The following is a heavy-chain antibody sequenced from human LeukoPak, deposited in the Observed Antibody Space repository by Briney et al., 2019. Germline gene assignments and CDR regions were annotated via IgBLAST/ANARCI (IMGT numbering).Heavy chain of an antibody. CDR3: VRSVFS. CDR1: GFSINNEY. D-gene: IGHD2-8*01. J-gene: IGHJ5*02. Sequence: PGGSLRLSCAASGFSINNEYMYWVRHAPGRGLECDSLIDADGRTFYADSVKGRFTISGDNSRNTLDLQRDSLRAEDTAVYFCVRSVFSWGQGTRVTVSS. V-gene: IGHV3-66*01. CDR2: IDADGRT.